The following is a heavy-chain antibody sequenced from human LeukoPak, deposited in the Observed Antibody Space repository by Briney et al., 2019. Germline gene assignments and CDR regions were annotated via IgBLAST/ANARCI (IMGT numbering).Heavy chain of an antibody. CDR3: ALSVVVPAIRDDASDI. CDR2: IIPIFGTA. CDR1: GGTFSSYA. Sequence: SVKVSCKASGGTFSSYAISWVRHAPGQGLEWVGGIIPIFGTANYAQKFHGRVTITADKSTTTAYMALSSIRSEDTAVYYCALSVVVPAIRDDASDIWGQGTMVTVSS. D-gene: IGHD2-21*02. J-gene: IGHJ3*02. V-gene: IGHV1-69*06.